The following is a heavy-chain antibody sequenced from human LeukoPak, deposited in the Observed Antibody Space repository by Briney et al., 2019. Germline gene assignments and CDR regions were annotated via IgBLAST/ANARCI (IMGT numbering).Heavy chain of an antibody. CDR3: ARDRNYGDYSRVSMDY. D-gene: IGHD4-17*01. CDR1: GYTFTSYY. V-gene: IGHV1-46*01. J-gene: IGHJ4*02. CDR2: INPSGGST. Sequence: ASVKVSCKASGYTFTSYYMHWVRQAPGQGLEWMGIINPSGGSTSYAQKFQGRVTMTRDTSTSTVYMELSSLRSEDTAVYYCARDRNYGDYSRVSMDYWGQGTLVTVSS.